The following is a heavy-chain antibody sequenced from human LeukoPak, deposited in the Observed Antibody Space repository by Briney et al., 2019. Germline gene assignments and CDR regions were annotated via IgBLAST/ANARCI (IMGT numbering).Heavy chain of an antibody. CDR3: AKDIQLST. D-gene: IGHD5-24*01. CDR2: ISYNGGNS. CDR1: GFTFRDAA. Sequence: GGSLRLSCAASGFTFRDAAMTWVRQAPGKGLEWVSLISYNGGNSYYADSVKGRFTISRDNSRNTLSLQMNNLRVEDTAIYYCAKDIQLSTWGLGTMVTVSS. J-gene: IGHJ3*01. V-gene: IGHV3-23*01.